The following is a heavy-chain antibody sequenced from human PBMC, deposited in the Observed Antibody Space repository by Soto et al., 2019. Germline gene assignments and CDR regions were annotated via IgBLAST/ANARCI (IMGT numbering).Heavy chain of an antibody. CDR2: ISSSGSTI. V-gene: IGHV3-11*01. CDR1: GFTFSDYY. CDR3: ARAGAMYYYDSSGWAPTRPSSDP. Sequence: GGSLRLSCAASGFTFSDYYMSWIRQAPGKGLEWVSYISSSGSTIYYADSVKGRFTISRDNAKNSLYLQMNSLRAEDAAVYYCARAGAMYYYDSSGWAPTRPSSDPWGHGTQVTVSS. D-gene: IGHD3-22*01. J-gene: IGHJ5*02.